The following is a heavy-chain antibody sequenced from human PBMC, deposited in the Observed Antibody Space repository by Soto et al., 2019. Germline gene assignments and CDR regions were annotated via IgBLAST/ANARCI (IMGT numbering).Heavy chain of an antibody. CDR1: GYTFTSYY. D-gene: IGHD1-26*01. Sequence: QVQLVQSGAEVKKPGASVKVSCKASGYTFTSYYMHWVRQAPGQGLEWMGIINPSGGSTSYAQKFRGRTTMPRNTPRRKVYMGGSSRSSKDPAVYYWASGADAGRYFAYGGRGTLFTVSS. J-gene: IGHJ4*02. CDR2: INPSGGST. V-gene: IGHV1-46*01. CDR3: ASGADAGRYFAY.